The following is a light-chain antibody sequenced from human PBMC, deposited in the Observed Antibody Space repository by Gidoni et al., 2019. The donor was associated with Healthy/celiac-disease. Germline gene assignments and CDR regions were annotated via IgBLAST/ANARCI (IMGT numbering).Light chain of an antibody. CDR2: AAS. CDR3: QQSYSTPQT. CDR1: QNISSY. V-gene: IGKV1-39*01. J-gene: IGKJ1*01. Sequence: DIQMTQPPSSLSASVGDRCTITCRASQNISSYFNWSQQKPGKAPKLLIYAASSLQSGVPSRFIGSGSGTDFTRTISSLQPEDFATYYCQQSYSTPQTFGQGTKVEIK.